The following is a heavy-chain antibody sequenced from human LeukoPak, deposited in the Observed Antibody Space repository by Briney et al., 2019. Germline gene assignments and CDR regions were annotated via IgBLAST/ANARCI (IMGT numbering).Heavy chain of an antibody. CDR2: IFSGGRT. J-gene: IGHJ4*02. CDR3: VSREGYCSGTRCYVYFDF. D-gene: IGHD2-2*01. CDR1: GFTVSTNY. V-gene: IGHV3-66*02. Sequence: PGGSLRLSCAASGFTVSTNYMTWVRQAPGMGLEWVSGIFSGGRTYYADSVKGRSTISRDDSKDTMYLQMNSLRAEDTAVYYCVSREGYCSGTRCYVYFDFWGQGIVVTVSS.